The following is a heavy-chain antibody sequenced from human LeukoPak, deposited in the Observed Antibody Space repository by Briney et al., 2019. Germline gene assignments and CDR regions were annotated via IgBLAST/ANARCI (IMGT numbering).Heavy chain of an antibody. CDR3: AKSNGYGLIDY. Sequence: PSETLSLTCAVSGASINSSSYYWGWVRQSPGKGLEWIGNIYSSGNTYYNASLKSRVTMYIDTSKNQFFLKLSSVTAADTAMYYCAKSNGYGLIDYWGQGTLVTVSS. CDR1: GASINSSSYY. J-gene: IGHJ4*02. CDR2: IYSSGNT. D-gene: IGHD5-12*01. V-gene: IGHV4-39*01.